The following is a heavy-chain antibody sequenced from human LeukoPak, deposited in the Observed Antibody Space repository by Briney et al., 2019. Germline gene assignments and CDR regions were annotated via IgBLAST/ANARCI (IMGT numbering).Heavy chain of an antibody. CDR2: IYYSGST. CDR1: GGSISSGGYY. Sequence: SETLSLTCTVSGGSISSGGYYWSWIRQQPGKGLEWIGYIYYSGSTYYNPSLKSRVTISVDTSKNQFSLKPSSVTAADTAVYYCARARYYYDLDYWGQGTLVTVSS. J-gene: IGHJ4*02. D-gene: IGHD3-22*01. CDR3: ARARYYYDLDY. V-gene: IGHV4-31*03.